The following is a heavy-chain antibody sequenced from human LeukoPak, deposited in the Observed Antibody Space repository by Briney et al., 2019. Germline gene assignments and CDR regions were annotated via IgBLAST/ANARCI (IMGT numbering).Heavy chain of an antibody. CDR3: ARDSERCSSTSCYRRPDY. Sequence: ASVKVSCKASGYTFTSYGISWVRQAPGQGLEWMGWISAYNGNTNYAQKLRGRVTMTTDTFPSTAYMALRSLRSDDTAVYYCARDSERCSSTSCYRRPDYWGQGTLVTVSS. D-gene: IGHD2-2*01. V-gene: IGHV1-18*01. CDR2: ISAYNGNT. J-gene: IGHJ4*02. CDR1: GYTFTSYG.